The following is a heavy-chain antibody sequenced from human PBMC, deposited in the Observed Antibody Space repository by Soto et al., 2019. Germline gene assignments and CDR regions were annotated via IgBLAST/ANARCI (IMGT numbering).Heavy chain of an antibody. CDR1: GFTFSSYA. V-gene: IGHV3-23*01. CDR2: ISGSGGST. D-gene: IGHD3-10*01. CDR3: AKGQSNLWFGELFR. Sequence: GGSLRLSCAASGFTFSSYAMSWVRQAPGKGLEWVSAISGSGGSTYYADSVKGRFTISRDNSKNTLYLQMNSLRAEDTAVYYCAKGQSNLWFGELFRWGQGTLVTVSS. J-gene: IGHJ4*02.